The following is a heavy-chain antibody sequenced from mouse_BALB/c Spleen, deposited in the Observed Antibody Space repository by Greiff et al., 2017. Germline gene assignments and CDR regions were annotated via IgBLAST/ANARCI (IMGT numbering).Heavy chain of an antibody. J-gene: IGHJ2*01. D-gene: IGHD1-1*01. CDR2: INPSNGGT. CDR1: GYTFTSYY. CDR3: TRYYYGIDY. Sequence: VQLQESGAELVKPGASVKLSCKASGYTFTSYYMYWVKQRPGQGLEWIGEINPSNGGTNFNEKFKSKATLTVDKSSSTAYMQLSSLTSEDSAVYYCTRYYYGIDYWGQGTTLTVSS. V-gene: IGHV1S81*02.